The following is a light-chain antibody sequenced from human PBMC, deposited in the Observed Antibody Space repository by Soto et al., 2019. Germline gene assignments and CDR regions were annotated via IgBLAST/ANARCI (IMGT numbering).Light chain of an antibody. CDR3: QHYGSSPWT. CDR1: QSVGSNF. V-gene: IGKV3-20*01. CDR2: AAS. J-gene: IGKJ1*01. Sequence: EIELTQSPGTLSMSPGERATLSCRASQSVGSNFLAWYQQKPGQAPRLLINAASSRAGGIPDRFSGSGSGTDFTLTISGLEAEDFAVYYCQHYGSSPWTFGQGTKV.